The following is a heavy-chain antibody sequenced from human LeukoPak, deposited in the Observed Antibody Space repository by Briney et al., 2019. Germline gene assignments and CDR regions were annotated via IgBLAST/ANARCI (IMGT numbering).Heavy chain of an antibody. CDR2: IISSSSYI. Sequence: GGSLRLSCAPSGFTFISLSVNWARGAPGGGREGVSSIISSSSYIYYADSVKGRFTISRDNAKYSLYLQMNSLRAEDTAVYYCARDSASLWFGELSGWFAPWGQGTLVTVFS. D-gene: IGHD3-10*01. CDR3: ARDSASLWFGELSGWFAP. J-gene: IGHJ5*02. CDR1: GFTFISLS. V-gene: IGHV3-21*01.